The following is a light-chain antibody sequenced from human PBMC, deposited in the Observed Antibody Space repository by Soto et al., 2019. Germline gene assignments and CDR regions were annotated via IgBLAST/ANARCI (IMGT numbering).Light chain of an antibody. CDR1: GSNFGSNT. V-gene: IGLV1-44*01. CDR3: AAWDDRLKGYV. J-gene: IGLJ1*01. Sequence: QSVLTQPPSASGTPGHRVTISCSGSGSNFGSNTVNWYQHLPGTAPKLLIYNNDQRPSGVPDRFSGSKSGTSASLAISGLQSDDEADYYCAAWDDRLKGYVFGTGPKVTVL. CDR2: NND.